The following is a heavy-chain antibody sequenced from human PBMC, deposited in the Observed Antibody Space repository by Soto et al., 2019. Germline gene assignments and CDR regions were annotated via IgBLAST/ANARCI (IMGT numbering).Heavy chain of an antibody. D-gene: IGHD6-13*01. V-gene: IGHV4-31*03. CDR3: ARVKPRSIAADSFDY. CDR2: IYYSGST. J-gene: IGHJ4*02. CDR1: GGSISSGGYY. Sequence: NPSETLSLTCTVSGGSISSGGYYWSWIRQHPGKGLEWIGYIYYSGSTYYNPSLKSRVTISVDTSKNQFSLKLGSVTAADTAVYYCARVKPRSIAADSFDYWGQGTLGTVSS.